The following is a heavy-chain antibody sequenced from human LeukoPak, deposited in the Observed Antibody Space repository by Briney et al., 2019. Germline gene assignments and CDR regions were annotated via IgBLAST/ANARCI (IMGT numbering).Heavy chain of an antibody. CDR3: ARARGGFGANWFDP. CDR2: INHSGST. CDR1: GGSFSGYY. Sequence: SGTLSLTCAVYGGSFSGYYWSWIRQPPGKGLEWIGEINHSGSTNYNPSLKSRVTISVDTSKNQFSLKLSSVTAADTAVYYCARARGGFGANWFDPWGQGTLVTVSS. D-gene: IGHD3-10*01. V-gene: IGHV4-34*01. J-gene: IGHJ5*02.